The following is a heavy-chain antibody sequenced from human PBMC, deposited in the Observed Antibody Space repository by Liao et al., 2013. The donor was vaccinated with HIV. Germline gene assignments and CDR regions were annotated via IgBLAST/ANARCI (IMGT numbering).Heavy chain of an antibody. D-gene: IGHD3-22*01. CDR1: GGSISSSSYY. Sequence: QLQLQEPGPGLVKPSETLSLTCTVSGGSISSSSYYWGWIRQPPGKGLEWIGSIYYSGSTYYNPSLKSRVTISVDTSKNQFSLKLSSVTAADTAVYHCARAKRINTHVALQKTSGYFDYWGQGTLVTVSS. CDR3: ARAKRINTHVALQKTSGYFDY. CDR2: IYYSGST. J-gene: IGHJ4*02. V-gene: IGHV4-39*07.